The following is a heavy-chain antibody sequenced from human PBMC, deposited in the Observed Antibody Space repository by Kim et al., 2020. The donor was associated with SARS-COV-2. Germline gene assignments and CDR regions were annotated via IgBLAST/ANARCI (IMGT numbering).Heavy chain of an antibody. Sequence: GSLRLSCAASGFTFSSYEMNWVRQAPGKGLEWVSYISSSGSTIYYADSVKGRFTISRDNAKNSLYLQMNSLRAEDTAVYYCASHHETYYDFWSGYYTDVWGQGTTVTVSS. D-gene: IGHD3-3*01. V-gene: IGHV3-48*03. CDR3: ASHHETYYDFWSGYYTDV. CDR1: GFTFSSYE. J-gene: IGHJ6*02. CDR2: ISSSGSTI.